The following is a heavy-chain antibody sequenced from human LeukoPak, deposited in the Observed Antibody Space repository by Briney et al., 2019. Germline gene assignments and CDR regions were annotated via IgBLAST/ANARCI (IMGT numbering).Heavy chain of an antibody. CDR2: ISYDGSNK. D-gene: IGHD3-16*01. V-gene: IGHV3-30*18. J-gene: IGHJ3*02. CDR3: AKDLLGQSVAFDI. CDR1: GFTFSSYG. Sequence: PGGSLRLSCAASGFTFSSYGMHWVRQAPGKGLEWVAVISYDGSNKYYADSVKGRFTISRDNAKNTLYLQMNSLRAEDAAVYYCAKDLLGQSVAFDIWGQGTMVTVSS.